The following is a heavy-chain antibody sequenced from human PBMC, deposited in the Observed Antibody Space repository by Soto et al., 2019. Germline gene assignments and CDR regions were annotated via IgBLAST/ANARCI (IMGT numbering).Heavy chain of an antibody. J-gene: IGHJ4*02. V-gene: IGHV3-30*18. CDR1: GFTFSSFG. D-gene: IGHD5-12*01. CDR3: AKDLREMATIRPDY. CDR2: ISYDGIDK. Sequence: QVQLVESGGGVVQPGGSLRLSCAASGFTFSSFGIHWVRQAPGKGLEWVAVISYDGIDKNYGDSVKGRFTISGENSKNMVYLQMNSLRAEDTAVYYCAKDLREMATIRPDYWGQGSLVTVSS.